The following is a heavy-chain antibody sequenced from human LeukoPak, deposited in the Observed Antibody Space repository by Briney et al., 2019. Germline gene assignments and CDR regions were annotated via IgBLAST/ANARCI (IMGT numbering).Heavy chain of an antibody. J-gene: IGHJ4*02. Sequence: SETLSLTCTVSGGSISSYYWSWIRQPPGKGLEWIGYIYYSGSTNYNPSLKSRVTISVDTSKNQFPLKLSSVTASDPAVYYCGRGDSSGWGGLFDYWGQGTLVTVSS. D-gene: IGHD6-19*01. V-gene: IGHV4-59*01. CDR1: GGSISSYY. CDR3: GRGDSSGWGGLFDY. CDR2: IYYSGST.